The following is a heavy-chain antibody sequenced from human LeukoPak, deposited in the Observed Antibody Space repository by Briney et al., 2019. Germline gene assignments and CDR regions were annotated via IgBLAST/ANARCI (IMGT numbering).Heavy chain of an antibody. CDR2: MYSGGTT. D-gene: IGHD2-15*01. CDR3: ARDAPSGIVVVVAATPGYFDY. V-gene: IGHV4-59*12. J-gene: IGHJ4*02. Sequence: SGTLSLTCTVSDGSINGYYWSWIRQPPGKGLGWIGYMYSGGTTKYSPSLKSRLTISVDTSKNQFSLKLSSVTAADTAVYYCARDAPSGIVVVVAATPGYFDYWGQGTLVTVSS. CDR1: DGSINGYY.